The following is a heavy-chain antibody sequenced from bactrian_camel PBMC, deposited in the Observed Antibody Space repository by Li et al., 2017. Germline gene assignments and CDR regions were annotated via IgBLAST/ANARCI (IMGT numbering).Heavy chain of an antibody. J-gene: IGHJ6*01. CDR3: AARGPYCYTKLSVRDFTY. CDR2: LKTSTGTT. V-gene: IGHV3S63*01. D-gene: IGHD2*01. CDR1: GYTGRSC. Sequence: HVQLVESGGGSVQAGGSLRLSCAASGYTGRSCMGWFRQKGPGKEREGIAGLKTSTGTTYYDDSVDGRFTISQDNAKNTVYLQMNSLIPEDTAMYYCAARGPYCYTKLSVRDFTYWGQGTQVTVS.